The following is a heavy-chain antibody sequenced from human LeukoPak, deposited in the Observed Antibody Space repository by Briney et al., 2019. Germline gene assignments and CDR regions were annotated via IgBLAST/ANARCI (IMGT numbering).Heavy chain of an antibody. CDR3: VRFLEAPDY. J-gene: IGHJ4*02. Sequence: GGSLRLFCTASGFTFSGSAMHWVRQASGKGLGWVGSIRSRANNYEAAYAASVKGRFTPSRDDSKKTAYLQMNSLKTEDTAVYYCVRFLEAPDYWGQGTLVTVSS. CDR1: GFTFSGSA. D-gene: IGHD3-3*01. CDR2: IRSRANNYEA. V-gene: IGHV3-73*01.